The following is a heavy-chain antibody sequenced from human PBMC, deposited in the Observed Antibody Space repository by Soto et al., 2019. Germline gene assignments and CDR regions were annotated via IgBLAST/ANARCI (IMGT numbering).Heavy chain of an antibody. CDR1: GYTFTSYY. Sequence: ASGKVSCKASGYTFTSYYMHWGRQAPGQGLEWMGIINPSGGSTSYAQKFQGRVTMTRDTSTSTVYMELSSLRSEDTAVYYCARDKSLVPAAHGGYYYYGMDVWGQGTTVTVSS. CDR3: ARDKSLVPAAHGGYYYYGMDV. CDR2: INPSGGST. J-gene: IGHJ6*02. D-gene: IGHD2-2*01. V-gene: IGHV1-46*01.